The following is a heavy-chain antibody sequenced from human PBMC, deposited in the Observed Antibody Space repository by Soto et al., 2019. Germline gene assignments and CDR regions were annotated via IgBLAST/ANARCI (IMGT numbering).Heavy chain of an antibody. CDR2: ISYSGSA. Sequence: QVQLQESGPGLVKPSQTLSLTCTASGGSISSGNYYWSWIRQPPGKGLEWIGFISYSGSAYYNPSLKSRVTISVDTSKNQFSLNLSFVTAADTAVYYCATMGTPATGLYYFDYWGQGTLVTVSS. V-gene: IGHV4-30-4*01. CDR1: GGSISSGNYY. D-gene: IGHD2-15*01. CDR3: ATMGTPATGLYYFDY. J-gene: IGHJ4*02.